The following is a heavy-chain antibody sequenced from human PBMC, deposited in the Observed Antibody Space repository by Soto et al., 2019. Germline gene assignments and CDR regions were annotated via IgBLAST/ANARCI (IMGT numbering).Heavy chain of an antibody. CDR1: GVSIGSHDW. V-gene: IGHV4-4*02. CDR3: ATRDTGRVY. J-gene: IGHJ4*02. D-gene: IGHD5-18*01. CDR2: SHKSGNT. Sequence: QVQLQESGPGLVKPSGTLSLTCAVSGVSIGSHDWWTWVRQPPGKGLEWIGESHKSGNTNYNSSHESRVTISLDKSKNHFSLQLSSVPVADTAVYYCATRDTGRVYWGQGTLVTVSS.